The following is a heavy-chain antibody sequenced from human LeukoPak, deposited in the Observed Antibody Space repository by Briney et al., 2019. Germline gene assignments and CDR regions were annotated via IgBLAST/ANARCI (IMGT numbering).Heavy chain of an antibody. D-gene: IGHD4-17*01. CDR1: GYTFTSYY. CDR3: ATDGATTVTTLGFDY. J-gene: IGHJ4*02. Sequence: ASVKVSCKASGYTFTSYYMHWVRQAPGKGLEWMGGFDPEDGETIYAQKFQGRVTMTEDTSTDTAYMELGSLRSEDTAVYYCATDGATTVTTLGFDYWGQGTLVTVSS. CDR2: FDPEDGET. V-gene: IGHV1-24*01.